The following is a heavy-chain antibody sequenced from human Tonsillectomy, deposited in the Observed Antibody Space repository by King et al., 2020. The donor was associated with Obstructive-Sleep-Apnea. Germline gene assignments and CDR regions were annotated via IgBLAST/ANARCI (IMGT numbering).Heavy chain of an antibody. D-gene: IGHD4-23*01. CDR2: IRYDGSNK. V-gene: IGHV3-30*02. CDR3: SKDSADYVGGTLDY. CDR1: GFTCSSYV. J-gene: IGHJ4*02. Sequence: VQLVESGGGVVQPGRSLRLSCAASGFTCSSYVMHWVRQAPGKGLERVACIRYDGSNKYYADSVKGRLTMSRDNSKNTLYLQMNSLRAEDTAVYYCSKDSADYVGGTLDYWGPGTLVTVSS.